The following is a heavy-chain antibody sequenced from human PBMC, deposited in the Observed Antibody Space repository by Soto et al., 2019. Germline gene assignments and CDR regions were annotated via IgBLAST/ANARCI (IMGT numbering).Heavy chain of an antibody. D-gene: IGHD1-20*01. CDR3: ARSGNNCERVV. Sequence: PSETLSLTCSVSGAFVSVSFWSWIRQPPGKGLEYIGFMHSTGTSNYNSSLKSRVSVSVDTSKNQISLNLKSVTDEDTAVYYCARSGNNCERVVWGRGILVTVSS. J-gene: IGHJ4*02. CDR1: GAFVSVSF. V-gene: IGHV4-59*02. CDR2: MHSTGTS.